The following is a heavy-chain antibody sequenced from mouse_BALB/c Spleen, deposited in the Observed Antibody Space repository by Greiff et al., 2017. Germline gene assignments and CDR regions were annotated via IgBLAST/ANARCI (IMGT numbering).Heavy chain of an antibody. D-gene: IGHD2-4*01. CDR3: ASTMITTYYFDY. Sequence: VQLQQSGAELVKPGASVKLSCTASGFNIKDTYMHWVKQRPEQGLEWIGRIDPANGNTKYDPKFQGKATITADTSSNTAYLQLSSLTSEDTAVYYCASTMITTYYFDYWGQGTTLTVSS. CDR1: GFNIKDTY. CDR2: IDPANGNT. V-gene: IGHV14-3*02. J-gene: IGHJ2*01.